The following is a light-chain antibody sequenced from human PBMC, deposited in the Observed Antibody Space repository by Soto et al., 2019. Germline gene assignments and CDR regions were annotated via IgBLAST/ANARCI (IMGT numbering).Light chain of an antibody. Sequence: EIQMAQAASTLSASVGDIVTITCRASQTINRWLAWHQQKPGKAPKLLIYEASNLETGVPSRFGGSGSGTEFTLIISSLQPDDFATYYCQHSDSYPWTFGQGTKVDIK. J-gene: IGKJ1*01. V-gene: IGKV1-5*03. CDR1: QTINRW. CDR2: EAS. CDR3: QHSDSYPWT.